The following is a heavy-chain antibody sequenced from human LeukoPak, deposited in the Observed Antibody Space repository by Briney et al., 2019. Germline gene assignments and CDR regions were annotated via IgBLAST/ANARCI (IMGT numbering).Heavy chain of an antibody. CDR3: ACVAGWHWFDP. Sequence: GALRLSCAASGFTFSSYDMTWVRQAPGRGLEWVSSIRPSGDNTYYGDSVKGRFTISRDNSKNTVYLQMNNMRVDDTAVYYCACVAGWHWFDPWGQGTLVTVSS. V-gene: IGHV3-23*01. J-gene: IGHJ5*02. CDR1: GFTFSSYD. CDR2: IRPSGDNT. D-gene: IGHD6-19*01.